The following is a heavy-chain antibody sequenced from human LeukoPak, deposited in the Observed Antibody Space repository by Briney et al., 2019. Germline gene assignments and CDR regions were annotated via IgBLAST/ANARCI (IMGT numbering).Heavy chain of an antibody. CDR3: AREKVPENNYYYGMDV. D-gene: IGHD2-2*01. CDR1: GVSISSGDYH. J-gene: IGHJ6*02. CDR2: ISYSGNT. Sequence: SETLSLTCTASGVSISSGDYHWNWIRQPPGRGLEWIGYISYSGNTYYNPSLKSRLTISLDTSRSQISLRLSSVTAADTAVYYCAREKVPENNYYYGMDVWGQGTTVTVSS. V-gene: IGHV4-30-4*01.